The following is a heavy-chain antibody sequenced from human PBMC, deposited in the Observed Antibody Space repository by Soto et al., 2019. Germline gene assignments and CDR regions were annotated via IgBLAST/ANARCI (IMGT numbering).Heavy chain of an antibody. CDR2: INHSGST. V-gene: IGHV4-34*01. CDR1: GGSFSGYY. CDR3: ARSGGYCSSTSCYMGYYYYGMDV. J-gene: IGHJ6*02. Sequence: LSLTCAVYGGSFSGYYWSWIRQPPGKGLEWIGEINHSGSTNYNPSLKSRVTISVDTSKNQFSLKLSSVTAADTAVYYCARSGGYCSSTSCYMGYYYYGMDVWGQGTTVTVSS. D-gene: IGHD2-2*02.